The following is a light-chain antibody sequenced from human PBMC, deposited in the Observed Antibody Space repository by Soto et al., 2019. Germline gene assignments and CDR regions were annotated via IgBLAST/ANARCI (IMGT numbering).Light chain of an antibody. CDR2: DVS. CDR3: SSYTSSSTRV. J-gene: IGLJ1*01. CDR1: SSDVGGYNY. V-gene: IGLV2-14*01. Sequence: QSVLTQPASVSGSPGQSITISCTGTSSDVGGYNYVSWYQQHPGKAPKLVIFDVSDRPSGVSNRFSGSKSGNTASLTISGLQAEDEADYYCSSYTSSSTRVFGTGTKLPVL.